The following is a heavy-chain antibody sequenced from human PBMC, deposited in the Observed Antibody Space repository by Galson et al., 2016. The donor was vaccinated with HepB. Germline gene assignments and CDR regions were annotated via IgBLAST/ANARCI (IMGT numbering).Heavy chain of an antibody. D-gene: IGHD3-10*01. CDR3: ARSSRRAASMVLNP. V-gene: IGHV4-61*02. CDR1: DGSMGSGSYY. CDR2: VSTDGTA. Sequence: TLSLTCTVADGSMGSGSYYWNWIRQPAGKGLEWIGRVSTDGTANYNPSPKSRVTLSVDTSKNEFSLKVSSVTAADTAVYYCARSSRRAASMVLNPWGQGTLVTVSS. J-gene: IGHJ5*02.